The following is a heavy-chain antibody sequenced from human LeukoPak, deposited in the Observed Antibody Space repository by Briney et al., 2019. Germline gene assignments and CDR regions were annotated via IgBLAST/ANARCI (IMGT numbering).Heavy chain of an antibody. CDR2: ISSNGGST. D-gene: IGHD6-19*01. J-gene: IGHJ4*02. V-gene: IGHV3-64D*06. Sequence: GGSLRLSCSASGFTFSSYDMHWVRQAPGEGLECVSGISSNGGSTYYADSVKSRFTTSRDNSKSTLYLQMSSLKTEDTAVYYCVKDFSSGWYRFDYWGQGTLVTVSS. CDR3: VKDFSSGWYRFDY. CDR1: GFTFSSYD.